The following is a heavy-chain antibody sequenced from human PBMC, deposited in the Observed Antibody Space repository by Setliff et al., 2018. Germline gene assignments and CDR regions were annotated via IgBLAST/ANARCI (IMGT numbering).Heavy chain of an antibody. D-gene: IGHD2-15*01. CDR2: IFISGGIT. CDR1: GYTIDSGYF. CDR3: ARLGSAGFLGDY. J-gene: IGHJ4*02. V-gene: IGHV4-38-2*02. Sequence: SETLSLTCTVSGYTIDSGYFWSWIRQPPGKGLEWIGNIFISGGITHYSPSLRSRVTIVVDTSKNQFPLKLTSVTAADTAVYYCARLGSAGFLGDYWGQGTLVTVSS.